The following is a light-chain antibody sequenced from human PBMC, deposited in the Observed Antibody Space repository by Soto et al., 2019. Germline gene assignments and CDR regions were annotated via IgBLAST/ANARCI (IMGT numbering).Light chain of an antibody. CDR1: QSVRSSY. J-gene: IGKJ1*01. CDR3: QQYDRSPET. Sequence: EMGLTQSPGTLSLSPGEIATLSCRVSQSVRSSYLAWYQQRPGRAPRLLMYAASSRATGIPARFSGSGSGTDFTLTISRLEPEAFAVYYCQQYDRSPETFGQGTKVDIK. CDR2: AAS. V-gene: IGKV3-20*01.